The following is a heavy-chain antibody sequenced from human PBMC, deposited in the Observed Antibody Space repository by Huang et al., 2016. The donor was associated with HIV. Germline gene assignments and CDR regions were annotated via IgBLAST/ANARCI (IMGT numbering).Heavy chain of an antibody. J-gene: IGHJ4*02. V-gene: IGHV4-59*01. CDR1: GDSINSDY. Sequence: QVILQESGPGLVKPSETLSLTCTVSGDSINSDYWSWVRQPPGKGLGWVGQLSHSGTPGYNPSRKGRATISIDTAKTQVSLRLTSVTAADTAVYYCARYVPVAQYFFRYWGQGALVTVSS. D-gene: IGHD6-19*01. CDR3: ARYVPVAQYFFRY. CDR2: LSHSGTP.